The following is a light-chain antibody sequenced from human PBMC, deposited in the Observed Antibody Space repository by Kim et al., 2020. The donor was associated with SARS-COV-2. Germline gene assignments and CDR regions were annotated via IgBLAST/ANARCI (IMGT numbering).Light chain of an antibody. CDR1: QSVSSY. V-gene: IGKV3-11*01. J-gene: IGKJ5*01. CDR2: DAS. CDR3: QQRSNWPPIT. Sequence: SPGERAPLPCRASQSVSSYLAWYQQKPGQAPRRLIYDASNRATGIPARFSGSGSGTDFTLTISSLEPEDFAVYYCQQRSNWPPITFGQGTRLEIK.